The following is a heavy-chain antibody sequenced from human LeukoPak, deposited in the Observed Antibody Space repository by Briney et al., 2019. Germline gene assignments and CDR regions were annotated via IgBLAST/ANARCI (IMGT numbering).Heavy chain of an antibody. CDR3: AKDLSRRRDYYYYGMDV. D-gene: IGHD2/OR15-2a*01. CDR2: ISASGGDT. V-gene: IGHV3-23*01. Sequence: TGGSLRLSCVVSGLTFSRYSMSWVRQAPGKGLEWVSGISASGGDTWYPDSVKGRFTISRDNSKNTLYLQMNSLRAEDTAVYYCAKDLSRRRDYYYYGMDVWGQGTTVTVSS. CDR1: GLTFSRYS. J-gene: IGHJ6*02.